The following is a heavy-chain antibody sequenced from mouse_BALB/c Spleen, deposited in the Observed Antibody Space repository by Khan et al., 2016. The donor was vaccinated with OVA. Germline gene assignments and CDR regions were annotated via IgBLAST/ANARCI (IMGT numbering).Heavy chain of an antibody. Sequence: QVQLKESGAELAKPGASVKMSCTASGYTFTSYWMHWIKQRPGQGLEWIGYINPTSGYTDYNQKFKDKATLTADKYSSTAYMQLISLTSDDSAVDYCARDRIDYWGQGTALTVSS. CDR1: GYTFTSYW. V-gene: IGHV1-7*01. J-gene: IGHJ2*01. CDR2: INPTSGYT. CDR3: ARDRIDY.